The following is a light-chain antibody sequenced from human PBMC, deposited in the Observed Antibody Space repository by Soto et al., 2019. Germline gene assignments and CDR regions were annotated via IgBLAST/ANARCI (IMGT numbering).Light chain of an antibody. Sequence: IVMTQSPATLSLSPGERATLSCRASKSVSSDLAWYQHKPGQGPRLLIYGASTRVTGIPGSFSGSGSGTEFTPTICSLQSEDFAVSCWEEYNRGWTFGQVTKVDI. CDR2: GAS. CDR3: EEYNRGWT. CDR1: KSVSSD. J-gene: IGKJ1*01. V-gene: IGKV3-15*01.